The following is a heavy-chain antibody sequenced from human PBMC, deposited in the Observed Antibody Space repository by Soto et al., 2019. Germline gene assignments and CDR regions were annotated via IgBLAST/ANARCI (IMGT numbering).Heavy chain of an antibody. V-gene: IGHV1-18*04. CDR2: ISAYNGNT. D-gene: IGHD4-17*01. CDR1: GYTFPSYG. J-gene: IGHJ4*02. Sequence: GASLKVSYKASGYTFPSYGISWVRQQPGQGLEWMGWISAYNGNTNYAQKLQGRVTMTTDTSTSTAYMELRSLRSADTAVYYCAREYYGDYSDYWGQGTLVTVPS. CDR3: AREYYGDYSDY.